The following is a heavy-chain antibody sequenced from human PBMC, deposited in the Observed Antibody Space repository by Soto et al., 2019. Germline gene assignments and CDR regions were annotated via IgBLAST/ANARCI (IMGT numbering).Heavy chain of an antibody. V-gene: IGHV5-51*01. D-gene: IGHD3-9*01. CDR2: IYPGDSDT. CDR1: GYGFTSYW. CDR3: ARLGPRVRYFDWLLDY. J-gene: IGHJ4*02. Sequence: GESLKISCKGSGYGFTSYWIGWVRQMPGKDLEWMGIIYPGDSDTRYSPSFQGQVTISADKSISTAYLQWSSLRASDTAMYYCARLGPRVRYFDWLLDYWGQGTLVTVSS.